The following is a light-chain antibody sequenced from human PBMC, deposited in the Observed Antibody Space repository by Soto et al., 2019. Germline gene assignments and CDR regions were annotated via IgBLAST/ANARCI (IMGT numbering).Light chain of an antibody. CDR1: QGIRND. Sequence: AIPMNQSPSSLSASVGDRVNITCRASQGIRNDLGWYQQKPGKAPKLLIYAASSLQSGVPSRFSGSGSGTDFTLTISSLQPEDFATYYCLQDDNYPWTFGQGTKVEIK. CDR2: AAS. CDR3: LQDDNYPWT. V-gene: IGKV1-6*01. J-gene: IGKJ1*01.